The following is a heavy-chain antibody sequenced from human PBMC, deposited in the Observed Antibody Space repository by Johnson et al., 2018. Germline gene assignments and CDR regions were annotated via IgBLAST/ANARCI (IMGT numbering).Heavy chain of an antibody. CDR1: GFTVSSNY. CDR2: IWYDGSNK. Sequence: VQLLETGGGLIQPGGSLRLSCAASGFTVSSNYMSWVRQAPGKGLEWVAVIWYDGSNKYYADSVKGRFTVSRDNSKNTLYLQMNSLRVEDTAVYYCAKSSTYYYDSSGYLGAFDIWGQGTMVTVSS. V-gene: IGHV3-33*06. J-gene: IGHJ3*02. D-gene: IGHD3-22*01. CDR3: AKSSTYYYDSSGYLGAFDI.